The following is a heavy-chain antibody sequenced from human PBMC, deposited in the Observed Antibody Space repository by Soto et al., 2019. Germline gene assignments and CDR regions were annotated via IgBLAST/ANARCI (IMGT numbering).Heavy chain of an antibody. J-gene: IGHJ4*02. Sequence: QVQLVQSGAEVKKPGASVKVSCKASGYTFTSYGISWVRQAPGQGLEWMGWISNYNGDTNYAQKLQGRVTMTTATPASTDYMELRSLNSDDTDVYYCTRGGQLFAGNYFDYWGQGTLVTVSS. CDR3: TRGGQLFAGNYFDY. CDR2: ISNYNGDT. CDR1: GYTFTSYG. D-gene: IGHD3-10*02. V-gene: IGHV1-18*01.